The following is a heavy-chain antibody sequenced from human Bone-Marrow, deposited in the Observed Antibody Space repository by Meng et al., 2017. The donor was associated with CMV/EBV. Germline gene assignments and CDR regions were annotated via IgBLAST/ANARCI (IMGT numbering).Heavy chain of an antibody. CDR3: ARNEDIPQHYYYYGMDV. D-gene: IGHD2-15*01. Sequence: ASVKVSCKASTNTLTTYGISWVRQAPGQGLEWMGWINAHSGNTKYAQKVQDRVTMTTDTSTTTTYMELRSLRSDDTAVYYCARNEDIPQHYYYYGMDVWGQGTTVTVSS. J-gene: IGHJ6*02. CDR1: TNTLTTYG. CDR2: INAHSGNT. V-gene: IGHV1-18*04.